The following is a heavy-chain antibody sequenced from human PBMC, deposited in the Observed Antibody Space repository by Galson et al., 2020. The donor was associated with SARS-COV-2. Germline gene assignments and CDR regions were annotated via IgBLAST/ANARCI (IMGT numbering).Heavy chain of an antibody. CDR3: ARDQVGYDGSGVSNDY. CDR1: GFTFSSYW. V-gene: IGHV3-74*01. J-gene: IGHJ4*02. CDR2: INSDGSST. D-gene: IGHD3-10*01. Sequence: GESLKISCAASGFTFSSYWMHWVRQAPGKGLVWVSRINSDGSSTSYADSVKGRFTISRDNAKNTLYLQMNSLRAEDTAVYYCARDQVGYDGSGVSNDYWGQGTLVTVAS.